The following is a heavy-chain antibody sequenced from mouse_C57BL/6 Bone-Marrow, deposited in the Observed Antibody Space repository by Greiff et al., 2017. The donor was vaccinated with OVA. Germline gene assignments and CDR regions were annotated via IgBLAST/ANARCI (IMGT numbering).Heavy chain of an antibody. V-gene: IGHV14-2*01. CDR1: GFNIKDYY. CDR2: IDPEDGET. CDR3: ARGDGSSYGYFDV. D-gene: IGHD1-1*01. Sequence: EVQLHQSGAELVKPGASVKLSCTASGFNIKDYYMHWVKQRTEQGLEWIGRIDPEDGETKYAPKFQGKATITADTSTNTVYLQLSSLTSEDTAVYYCARGDGSSYGYFDVWGTGTTVTVSS. J-gene: IGHJ1*03.